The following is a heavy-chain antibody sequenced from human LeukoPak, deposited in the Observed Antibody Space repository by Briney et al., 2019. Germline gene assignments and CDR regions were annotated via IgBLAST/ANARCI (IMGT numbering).Heavy chain of an antibody. D-gene: IGHD2-2*02. V-gene: IGHV4-4*02. Sequence: PSGTLSLTCAVSGDSINTNNWWSWVCQPPGKGLEWIGEIYHSGTTKYNPSLMSRVTMSTDKSQNEFSLKLSSVTAADTAVYYCAKHHCSSTSCYTWNWFDPWGQGTLVTVSS. J-gene: IGHJ5*02. CDR3: AKHHCSSTSCYTWNWFDP. CDR2: IYHSGTT. CDR1: GDSINTNNW.